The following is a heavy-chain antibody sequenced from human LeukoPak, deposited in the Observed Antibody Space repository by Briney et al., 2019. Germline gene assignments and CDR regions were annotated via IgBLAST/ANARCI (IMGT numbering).Heavy chain of an antibody. CDR2: VNVLGNT. Sequence: SGTLSLTCGVSGGSISSTNWWTWVRQRPVKGLEWIGEVNVLGNTNYNPSLESRVTISIDKSENHASLKLTSVTAADTAVYYCAREGGPFRPLDYSGQGTLVTVSS. CDR1: GGSISSTNW. J-gene: IGHJ4*02. CDR3: AREGGPFRPLDY. D-gene: IGHD2/OR15-2a*01. V-gene: IGHV4-4*02.